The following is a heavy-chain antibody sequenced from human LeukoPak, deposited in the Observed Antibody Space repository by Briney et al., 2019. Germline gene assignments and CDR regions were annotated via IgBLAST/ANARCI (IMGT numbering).Heavy chain of an antibody. CDR2: VSSDGGST. D-gene: IGHD2-15*01. J-gene: IGHJ4*02. Sequence: QPGGSLRLSCAASGFTFSSYAMSWVRQAPGKGLEWVSGVSSDGGSTYYADSVKGRFTISRDNSKNTLYLQMNSLRAEDTAVYYCAKDLKRRHIVVVVAATRVFDYWGQGTLVTVSS. V-gene: IGHV3-23*01. CDR3: AKDLKRRHIVVVVAATRVFDY. CDR1: GFTFSSYA.